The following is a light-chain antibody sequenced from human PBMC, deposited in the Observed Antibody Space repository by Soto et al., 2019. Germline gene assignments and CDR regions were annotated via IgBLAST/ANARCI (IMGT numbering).Light chain of an antibody. CDR2: EAS. Sequence: EIVLTQSPATLSLSPVELAILSCVASENVRSNYIVWYQQKPGLAPRLLISEASTRATGIPDRFSGSGSGRDFTLTISRVEPEDFAIYYCQQFGSPPITFGQGTRLEIK. CDR3: QQFGSPPIT. V-gene: IGKV3D-20*01. J-gene: IGKJ5*01. CDR1: ENVRSNY.